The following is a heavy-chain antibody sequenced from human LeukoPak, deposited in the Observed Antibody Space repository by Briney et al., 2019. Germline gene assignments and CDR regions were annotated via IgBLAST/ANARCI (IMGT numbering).Heavy chain of an antibody. CDR3: ARAYYYGSGNYYFFDY. CDR1: GYSFTAYH. D-gene: IGHD3-10*01. Sequence: ASVKVSCKASGYSFTAYHINWVRQASGQGLEWMGWMNPNSGDTGSAQKFQGRVTITRNTSTRTAYMEVSSLKSEDTAVYYCARAYYYGSGNYYFFDYWGQGTLVTVSS. J-gene: IGHJ4*02. CDR2: MNPNSGDT. V-gene: IGHV1-8*03.